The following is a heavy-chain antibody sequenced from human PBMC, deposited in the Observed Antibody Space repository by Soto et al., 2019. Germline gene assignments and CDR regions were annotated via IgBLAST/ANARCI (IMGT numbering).Heavy chain of an antibody. Sequence: SVKVSCKASGGTFSTHAIIWVRQAPGHGLEWMGGIIPISGTTYYTQKFQGRVTITADEPTSTAFMELSSLKSDDTAVFYCARGYCSGGNCYSGMDVWGQG. CDR3: ARGYCSGGNCYSGMDV. D-gene: IGHD2-15*01. CDR2: IIPISGTT. J-gene: IGHJ6*02. V-gene: IGHV1-69*13. CDR1: GGTFSTHA.